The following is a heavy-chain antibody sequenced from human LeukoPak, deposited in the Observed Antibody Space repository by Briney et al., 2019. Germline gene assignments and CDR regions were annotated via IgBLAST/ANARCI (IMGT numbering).Heavy chain of an antibody. D-gene: IGHD3-22*01. Sequence: GGSLRLSCAAPGFTFSSYAMHWVRQAPGKGLEWVAVISYDGSNKYYADSVEGRFTISRDNSKNTLYLQMNSLRAEDTAVYYCARGGYYYDSSGYYYVNYWGQGTLVTVSS. J-gene: IGHJ4*02. CDR2: ISYDGSNK. CDR1: GFTFSSYA. CDR3: ARGGYYYDSSGYYYVNY. V-gene: IGHV3-30*04.